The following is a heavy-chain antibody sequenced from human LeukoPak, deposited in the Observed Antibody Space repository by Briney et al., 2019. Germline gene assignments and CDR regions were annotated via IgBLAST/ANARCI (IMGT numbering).Heavy chain of an antibody. CDR2: IYYSGST. D-gene: IGHD6-19*01. CDR1: GGSFSGYY. CDR3: ARSAESIYSSGWTDYYYGMDV. V-gene: IGHV4-59*01. J-gene: IGHJ6*02. Sequence: SETLSLTCAVYGGSFSGYYWSWIRQPPGKGLEWIGYIYYSGSTNYNPSLKSRVTISVDTSKNQFSLKLCSVTAADTAVYYCARSAESIYSSGWTDYYYGMDVWGQGTTVTVSS.